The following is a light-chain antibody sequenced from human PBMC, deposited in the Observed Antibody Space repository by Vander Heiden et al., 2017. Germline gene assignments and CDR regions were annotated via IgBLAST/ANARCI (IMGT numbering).Light chain of an antibody. V-gene: IGLV1-47*02. CDR2: SNN. CDR3: ASWDDSLSGRWV. CDR1: SSNIGSNY. Sequence: QSVLTQPPPASGTPGQRVNISCSGSSSNIGSNYVYWYQQLPGTAPKLLIYSNNQRPSVVPDRFSGSKSGTSASLAIRGLRSEDEADYYCASWDDSLSGRWVFGGGTKLTVL. J-gene: IGLJ3*02.